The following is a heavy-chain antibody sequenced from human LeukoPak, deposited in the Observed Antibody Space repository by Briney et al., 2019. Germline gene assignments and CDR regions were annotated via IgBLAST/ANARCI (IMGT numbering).Heavy chain of an antibody. CDR3: TTSDCSSTSCILYYYYYMDV. J-gene: IGHJ6*03. V-gene: IGHV3-49*04. CDR1: GFTFGDYA. Sequence: PGRSLRLSCTASGFTFGDYAMSWVRQAPGKGLEWVGFIRSKAYGGTTEYAASVKGRFTISRDDSKSIAYLQMDSLKTEDTAVYYCTTSDCSSTSCILYYYYYMDVWGKGTTVTVSS. CDR2: IRSKAYGGTT. D-gene: IGHD2-2*01.